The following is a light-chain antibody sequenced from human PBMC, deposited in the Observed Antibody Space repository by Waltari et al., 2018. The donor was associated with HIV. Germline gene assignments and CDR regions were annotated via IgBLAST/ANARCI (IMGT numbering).Light chain of an antibody. Sequence: EIVMTQSPATLSVSPGERATLSCRASQSISSDLAWYQQKPGQAPRLLIYGSSTRAPGIPVKFTGSGSGTEFTSNIRSLPSEDFAIYYCQQYNNWPPGMYAFGQGTKLEMK. J-gene: IGKJ2*01. CDR3: QQYNNWPPGMYA. V-gene: IGKV3-15*01. CDR2: GSS. CDR1: QSISSD.